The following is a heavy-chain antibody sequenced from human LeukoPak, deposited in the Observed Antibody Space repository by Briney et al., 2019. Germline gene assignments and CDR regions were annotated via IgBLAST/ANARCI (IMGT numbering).Heavy chain of an antibody. CDR1: GGTFSSYA. D-gene: IGHD4-17*01. V-gene: IGHV1-69*05. CDR2: IIPIFGTA. J-gene: IGHJ4*02. CDR3: ASHRSNDYGDYGVFDY. Sequence: GASVKVSCKASGGTFSSYAISWVRQAPGQGLEWMGGIIPIFGTANYAQKFQGRVTITTDESTSTAYMELSSLRSEDTAVYYCASHRSNDYGDYGVFDYWGQGTLVTVSS.